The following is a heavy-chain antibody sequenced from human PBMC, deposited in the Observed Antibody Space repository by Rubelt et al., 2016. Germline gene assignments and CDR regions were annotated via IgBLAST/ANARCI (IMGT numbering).Heavy chain of an antibody. CDR2: IYYSGST. Sequence: QLQLQESGPGLVKPSETLSLTCTVSGGSISSGGYYWSWIRQHPGKGLEWIGYIYYSGSTYYNPSLKSGVTISVDTSKNQFSRKLGSGTAADTAVYYCARIRRDIGVVVAATYFDYWGQGTLVTVSS. V-gene: IGHV4-31*03. CDR1: GGSISSGGYY. CDR3: ARIRRDIGVVVAATYFDY. J-gene: IGHJ4*02. D-gene: IGHD2-15*01.